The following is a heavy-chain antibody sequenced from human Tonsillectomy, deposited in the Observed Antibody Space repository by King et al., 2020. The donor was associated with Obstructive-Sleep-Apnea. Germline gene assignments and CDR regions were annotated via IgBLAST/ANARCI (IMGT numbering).Heavy chain of an antibody. CDR3: ARHASSRWLSNWFGP. V-gene: IGHV4-59*08. Sequence: QLQESGPGLVKPSETLSLTCTVSGGSISSYYWSWIRQPPGKGLEWIGYIYYSGSTNYNPYFKSRVTISIDTSKNQISPKLNSVTAADTAVYSCARHASSRWLSNWFGPWGQGPLVTVSS. J-gene: IGHJ5*02. CDR1: GGSISSYY. CDR2: IYYSGST. D-gene: IGHD3-22*01.